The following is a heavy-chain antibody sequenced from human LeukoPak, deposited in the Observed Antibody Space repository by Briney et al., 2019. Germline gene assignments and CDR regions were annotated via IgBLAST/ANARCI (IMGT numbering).Heavy chain of an antibody. CDR1: GFTFRIYG. CDR2: IRYDGSNK. D-gene: IGHD5-18*01. J-gene: IGHJ3*02. V-gene: IGHV3-30*02. CDR3: ARDLPGYSYRGRDAFDI. Sequence: GGSLRLSCAASGFTFRIYGMHWVRQAPGKGLEGVTFIRYDGSNKYYADSVKGRFTISRDNSKNTLYLQLNSLRVEDTAVYYCARDLPGYSYRGRDAFDIWGQGTMVTVSS.